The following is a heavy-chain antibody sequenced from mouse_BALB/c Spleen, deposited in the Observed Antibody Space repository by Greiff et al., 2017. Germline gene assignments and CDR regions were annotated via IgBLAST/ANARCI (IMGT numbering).Heavy chain of an antibody. J-gene: IGHJ4*01. CDR3: ARGEMITTFYYYAMDY. D-gene: IGHD2-4*01. CDR2: INPYNGAT. Sequence: EVQLQQSGPELVKPGASVKISCKASGYSFTGYYMHWVKQSHVKSLEWIGRINPYNGATSYNQNFKDKASLTVDKSSSTAYMELHSLTSEDSAVYYCARGEMITTFYYYAMDYWGQGTSVTVSS. CDR1: GYSFTGYY. V-gene: IGHV1-26*01.